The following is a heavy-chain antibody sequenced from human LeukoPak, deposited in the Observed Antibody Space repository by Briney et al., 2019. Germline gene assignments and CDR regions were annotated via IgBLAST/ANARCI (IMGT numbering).Heavy chain of an antibody. J-gene: IGHJ6*02. V-gene: IGHV1-2*02. Sequence: ASVKVSCKASGYTFTGYYMHWVRQAPGQRLEWMGWINPNSGGTNYAQKFQGRVTMTRDTSISTAYMELSRLRSDDTAVYYCARDLSEGDYPFYGMDVWGQGTTVTVSS. CDR3: ARDLSEGDYPFYGMDV. CDR1: GYTFTGYY. CDR2: INPNSGGT.